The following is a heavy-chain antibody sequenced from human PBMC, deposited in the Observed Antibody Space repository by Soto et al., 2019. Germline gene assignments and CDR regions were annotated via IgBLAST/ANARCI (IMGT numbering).Heavy chain of an antibody. CDR1: GASISIGGYF. CDR3: ATDEYFGSEIDFYYYAMDV. CDR2: IYYNGST. V-gene: IGHV4-31*03. D-gene: IGHD3-10*01. Sequence: SLTCTVSGASISIGGYFWSRIRQHPGKGLEWIGHIYYNGSTYYNPSLKSRLTISVDTSKNEFSLRLTSVTAADTAVYFCATDEYFGSEIDFYYYAMDVWGQGTTVTVSS. J-gene: IGHJ6*02.